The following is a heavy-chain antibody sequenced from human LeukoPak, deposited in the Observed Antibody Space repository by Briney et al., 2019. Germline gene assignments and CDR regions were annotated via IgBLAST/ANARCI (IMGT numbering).Heavy chain of an antibody. CDR2: INPSGGST. V-gene: IGHV1-46*01. Sequence: ASVKVSCKASGYTFTSYYMHWVRQAPGQGLEWMGIINPSGGSTSYAQKFQGRVTMTRDTSTSTVYMELSSLRSEDTAVYYCARYCSSTSCYGYSYGMDVGGKGTTVTVSS. CDR3: ARYCSSTSCYGYSYGMDV. J-gene: IGHJ6*04. CDR1: GYTFTSYY. D-gene: IGHD2-2*01.